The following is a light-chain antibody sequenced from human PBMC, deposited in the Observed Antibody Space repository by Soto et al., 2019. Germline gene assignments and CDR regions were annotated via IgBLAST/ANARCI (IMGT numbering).Light chain of an antibody. CDR3: MQGTQSHWT. CDR1: QSLVHTDGNTY. CDR2: KVS. Sequence: DIVMTQTPLSSPVTLGQAASISCRSSQSLVHTDGNTYLSWFHQRPGQPPRLLIYKVSDRFSVVPDRFSGSGAGTDFTLTISRVEDEDVGVYYCMQGTQSHWTFGQGTKVETK. J-gene: IGKJ1*01. V-gene: IGKV2-24*01.